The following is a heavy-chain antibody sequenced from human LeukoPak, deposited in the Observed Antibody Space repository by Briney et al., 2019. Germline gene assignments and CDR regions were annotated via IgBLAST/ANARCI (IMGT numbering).Heavy chain of an antibody. CDR1: GATFSSSW. Sequence: GGSLRLSCAVSGATFSSSWMSWGRKGPGKGLEWVGNRRQDGSGKYYVGPAKGRCAISTDNAKNSLYLQMNSMSAEDTAVYYCARPLSHGYSSGWAYWGQGTLVTVSS. J-gene: IGHJ4*02. CDR3: ARPLSHGYSSGWAY. V-gene: IGHV3-7*01. CDR2: RRQDGSGK. D-gene: IGHD6-19*01.